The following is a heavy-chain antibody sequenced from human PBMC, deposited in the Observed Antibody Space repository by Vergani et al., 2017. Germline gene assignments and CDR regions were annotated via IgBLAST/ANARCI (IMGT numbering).Heavy chain of an antibody. J-gene: IGHJ4*02. V-gene: IGHV1-69*13. CDR3: ARGITGTTATFFDY. CDR2: ISPVFGTA. Sequence: QVQLVQSGAEVKKPGSSVKVSCKASGGTFSSYAISWVRQAPGQGLEWMGGISPVFGTANYAQKFQGIVTITADESTSTAYMELSSLRSEDTAVYYCARGITGTTATFFDYWGQGTLVTVSS. D-gene: IGHD1-20*01. CDR1: GGTFSSYA.